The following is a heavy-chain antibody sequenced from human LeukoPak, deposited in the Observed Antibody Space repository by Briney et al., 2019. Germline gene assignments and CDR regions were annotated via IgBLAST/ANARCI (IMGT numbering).Heavy chain of an antibody. CDR1: GGSVRRSDYY. CDR2: VRYTGSS. V-gene: IGHV4-39*01. CDR3: ASYFDDTGTASFDN. J-gene: IGHJ4*02. D-gene: IGHD3-22*01. Sequence: TSETLSLTCSVSGGSVRRSDYYWAWIRQPPGKELEWIGSVRYTGSSYYTPSHQSRVTISLDMSNNQFSLRMNSVTAADTAVYFCASYFDDTGTASFDNWGQGILVTVS.